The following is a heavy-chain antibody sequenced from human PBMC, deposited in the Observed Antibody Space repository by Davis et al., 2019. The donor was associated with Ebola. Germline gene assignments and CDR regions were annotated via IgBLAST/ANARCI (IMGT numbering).Heavy chain of an antibody. CDR1: GYTFTGYY. V-gene: IGHV1-46*01. D-gene: IGHD5-24*01. J-gene: IGHJ4*02. CDR3: ARGRDGFTYDY. CDR2: INPSGGST. Sequence: ASVKVSCKASGYTFTGYYMHWVRQAPGQGLEWMGIINPSGGSTSYAQKFQGRVTMTRDTFTSTVYMELSSLRSEDTAVFYCARGRDGFTYDYWGQGTLVTVSS.